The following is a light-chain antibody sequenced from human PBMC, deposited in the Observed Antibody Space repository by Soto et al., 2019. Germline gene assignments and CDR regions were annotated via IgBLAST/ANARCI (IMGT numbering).Light chain of an antibody. J-gene: IGKJ1*01. CDR3: QQDDKWPPST. V-gene: IGKV3D-15*01. CDR2: DVS. Sequence: EIGMPQSPGTLSVSPGERSALACRSSQSVSSNLVWYQQKPGQAPRLLIYDVSTRATGIPARFSGSGSGTEFTLTISSLQSEDFAVYYCQQDDKWPPSTFGQGTKVDIK. CDR1: QSVSSN.